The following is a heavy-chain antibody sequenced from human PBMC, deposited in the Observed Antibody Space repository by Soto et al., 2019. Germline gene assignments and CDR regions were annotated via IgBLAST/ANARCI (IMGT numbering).Heavy chain of an antibody. V-gene: IGHV1-18*01. Sequence: ASVKVSCKASGYTFTSYGISWVRQAPGQGLEWMGWISAYNGNTNYAQKLQGRVTMTTDTSTSTAYMELRSLRSDDTAVYYCTRALGYSSSWGFDYWGQGTLVTSPQ. D-gene: IGHD6-6*01. CDR1: GYTFTSYG. J-gene: IGHJ4*02. CDR3: TRALGYSSSWGFDY. CDR2: ISAYNGNT.